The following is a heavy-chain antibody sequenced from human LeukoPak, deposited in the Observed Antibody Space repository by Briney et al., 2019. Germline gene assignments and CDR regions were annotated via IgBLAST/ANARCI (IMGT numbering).Heavy chain of an antibody. V-gene: IGHV4-39*07. J-gene: IGHJ4*02. Sequence: SETLSLTCTVSGGSISSSSYYWGWIRQPPGKGLEWIGSMYYRGSTYHNPSLKSRVTISVDTSNNQFSLKLSSVTAADTAVYYCATGVHGITAAGDYYFDYWGQGTLVTVSS. CDR1: GGSISSSSYY. CDR2: MYYRGST. D-gene: IGHD6-13*01. CDR3: ATGVHGITAAGDYYFDY.